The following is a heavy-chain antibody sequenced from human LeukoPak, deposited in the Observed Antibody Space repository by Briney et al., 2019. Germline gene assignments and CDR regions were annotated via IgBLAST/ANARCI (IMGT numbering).Heavy chain of an antibody. Sequence: SETLSLTCTVSGSSISTYYWSWIRQPPGKGLEWIGYLFNSGSTNYNPSLRSRVVMSADTSKNQFSLKLSSVTAADTAVYYCASEAYYYDSSGYYKYWGQGTLVTVSS. D-gene: IGHD3-22*01. CDR2: LFNSGST. J-gene: IGHJ4*02. CDR1: GSSISTYY. V-gene: IGHV4-59*01. CDR3: ASEAYYYDSSGYYKY.